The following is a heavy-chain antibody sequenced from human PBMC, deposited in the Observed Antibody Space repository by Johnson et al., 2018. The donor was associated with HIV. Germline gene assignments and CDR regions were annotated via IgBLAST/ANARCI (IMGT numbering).Heavy chain of an antibody. CDR3: ARGGRVYDSSGYYRGDAFDI. Sequence: QVQLVESGGGVVQPGRSVRLSCVASGFSFNRYAMHWVRQAPGKGLEWVAVISFDGSNKYQADSVKGRFTISRDSSKNTLYLQMNSLRVEDTAVYYCARGGRVYDSSGYYRGDAFDIWGQVTMVTVSS. J-gene: IGHJ3*02. D-gene: IGHD3-22*01. V-gene: IGHV3-30*04. CDR1: GFSFNRYA. CDR2: ISFDGSNK.